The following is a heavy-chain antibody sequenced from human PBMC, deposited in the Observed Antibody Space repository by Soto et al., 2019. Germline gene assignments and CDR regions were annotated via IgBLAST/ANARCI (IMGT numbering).Heavy chain of an antibody. Sequence: QVQLQESGPGLVQPSQTLSLTCTVSGGSISSGGYYWSWIRQHPGTGLEWIGHISYSGSTYYNTXLXGXXTLSVDTSRDQFSLIVTSGTAADTPVYCCARGVLDGGQGTLVTVSS. V-gene: IGHV4-31*01. D-gene: IGHD6-6*01. CDR3: ARGVLD. CDR2: ISYSGST. CDR1: GGSISSGGYY. J-gene: IGHJ4*01.